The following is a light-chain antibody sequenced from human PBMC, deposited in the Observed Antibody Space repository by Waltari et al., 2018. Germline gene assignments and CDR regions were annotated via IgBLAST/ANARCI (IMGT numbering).Light chain of an antibody. CDR3: QQFNSYLPLT. J-gene: IGKJ4*01. CDR1: QGISSA. CDR2: DAS. V-gene: IGKV1-13*02. Sequence: AIQLTQSPSSLSASVGDRVTITCRASQGISSALAWYQQKPGKAPKLLIYDASSLESGVPSRFGGSGSGTDFTLTISSLQPEDFATYYCQQFNSYLPLTFGGGTKVEIK.